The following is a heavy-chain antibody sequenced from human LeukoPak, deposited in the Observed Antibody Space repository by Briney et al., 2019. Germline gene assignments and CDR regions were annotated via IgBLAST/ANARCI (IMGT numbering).Heavy chain of an antibody. Sequence: TSVKVSCKASGYTFTSYGISWVRQAPGQGLEWMGWISAYNGNTNYAQKLQGRVTMTTDTSTSTAYMELRSLRSDDTAVYYCARAPYNWNDGDYWGQGTLVTVSS. CDR3: ARAPYNWNDGDY. J-gene: IGHJ4*02. D-gene: IGHD1-1*01. CDR2: ISAYNGNT. CDR1: GYTFTSYG. V-gene: IGHV1-18*04.